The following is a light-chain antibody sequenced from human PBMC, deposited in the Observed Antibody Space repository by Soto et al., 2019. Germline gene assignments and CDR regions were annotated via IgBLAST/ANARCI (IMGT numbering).Light chain of an antibody. Sequence: QSALTQPRSVSGSPGQSVTISCTGTSSDVGGYNYVSWYQQHPGKAPKLMIYDVSKRPSGVPDRFSGSKSGNTASLTISGLQAEDKADYYCCSYAGSCTFNYVFGTGTKVTVL. CDR3: CSYAGSCTFNYV. V-gene: IGLV2-11*01. J-gene: IGLJ1*01. CDR2: DVS. CDR1: SSDVGGYNY.